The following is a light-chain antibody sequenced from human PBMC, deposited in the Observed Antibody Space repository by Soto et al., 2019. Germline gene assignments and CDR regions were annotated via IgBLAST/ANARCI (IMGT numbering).Light chain of an antibody. CDR3: QQYDNLPSGGPIFT. Sequence: DIQMTQSPSSLSASVGDRVTITCQASQDISNYLNWYQQKPGKAPKLLIYDASNLETGVPSRFSGSGSGTDFTFTISSLQPEDIATYYCQQYDNLPSGGPIFTFGPGTKVDIK. V-gene: IGKV1-33*01. CDR2: DAS. CDR1: QDISNY. J-gene: IGKJ3*01.